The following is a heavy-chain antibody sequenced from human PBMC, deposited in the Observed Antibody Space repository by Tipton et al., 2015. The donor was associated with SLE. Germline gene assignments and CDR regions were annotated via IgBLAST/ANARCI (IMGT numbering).Heavy chain of an antibody. J-gene: IGHJ4*02. D-gene: IGHD5-12*01. CDR1: GGSISSDDYY. Sequence: TLSLTCTVSGGSISSDDYYWSWIRQHPGKGLEWIGYISYSGATYYNPSLKSRVTISVDTSKSQFSLKLTSVTAADTAVYSCARGGVGGYDYFDSWGQGTLVTVSS. CDR3: ARGGVGGYDYFDS. V-gene: IGHV4-31*03. CDR2: ISYSGAT.